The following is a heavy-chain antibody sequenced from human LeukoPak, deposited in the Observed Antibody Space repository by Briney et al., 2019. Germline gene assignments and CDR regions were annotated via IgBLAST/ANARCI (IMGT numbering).Heavy chain of an antibody. Sequence: GGSLRLSCAASGFTFSAYEMNWVRQAPGKGLEWISYISSSGSSIYYADSVKGRFIISRDNAKISLYLHMNSLRAEDTAVYYCARAKYSNSWNDVFDIWGQGTVVTVSS. CDR3: ARAKYSNSWNDVFDI. J-gene: IGHJ3*02. D-gene: IGHD6-13*01. CDR2: ISSSGSSI. V-gene: IGHV3-48*03. CDR1: GFTFSAYE.